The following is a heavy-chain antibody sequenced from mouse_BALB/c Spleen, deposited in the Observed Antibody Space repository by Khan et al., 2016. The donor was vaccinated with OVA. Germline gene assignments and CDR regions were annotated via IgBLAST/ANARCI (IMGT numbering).Heavy chain of an antibody. D-gene: IGHD1-1*01. J-gene: IGHJ3*01. Sequence: VELVESGGDVVKPGGSLKLSCAASGFTFSTYGMSWVRPTPDKRLEWVATVSTGGHYTYYPDPVKGRFTISRDNAKNTLYLQMSSLKSEDTAIFYCARLAYYYDSEGFAYWGQGTLVTVSA. V-gene: IGHV5-6*01. CDR1: GFTFSTYG. CDR3: ARLAYYYDSEGFAY. CDR2: VSTGGHYT.